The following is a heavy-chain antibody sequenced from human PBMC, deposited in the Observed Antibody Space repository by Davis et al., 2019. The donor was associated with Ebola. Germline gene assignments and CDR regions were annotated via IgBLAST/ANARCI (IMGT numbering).Heavy chain of an antibody. CDR3: ARDGWLRARGRGTIDY. J-gene: IGHJ4*02. V-gene: IGHV4-34*01. CDR1: GGSFSGYY. Sequence: MPSETLSLTCAVYGGSFSGYYWSWIRQPPGKGLEWIGEINHSGSTNYNPSLKSRVTISVDTSKNQFSLKLSSVTAADTAVYYCARDGWLRARGRGTIDYWGQGTLVTVSS. D-gene: IGHD5-12*01. CDR2: INHSGST.